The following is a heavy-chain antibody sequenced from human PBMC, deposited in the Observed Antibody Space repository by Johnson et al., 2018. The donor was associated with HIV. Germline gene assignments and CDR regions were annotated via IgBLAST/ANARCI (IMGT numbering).Heavy chain of an antibody. D-gene: IGHD4-17*01. CDR2: IRYDGSNK. Sequence: QVRLVESGGGVVQPGRSLRLSCAASGFTFTSYAMHWVRQAPGKGLEWVAFIRYDGSNKYYADSVKGRFTISRDNSKNTLYLQMNSLRAEDTAVYYCARDVTKDAFDIWGQGTMVTVSS. CDR3: ARDVTKDAFDI. V-gene: IGHV3-30*02. CDR1: GFTFTSYA. J-gene: IGHJ3*02.